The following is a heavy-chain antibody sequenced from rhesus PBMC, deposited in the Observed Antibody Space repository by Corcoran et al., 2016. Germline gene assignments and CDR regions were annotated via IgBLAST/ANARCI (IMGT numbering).Heavy chain of an antibody. CDR1: GASLRSYW. CDR3: AMGGTAYFDY. Sequence: QVQLQESGPGQVKPSETLSLTCTVSGASLRSYWWSWIRQPPGKGLEWIGEINGNSGSTNYNPSLKSRVTISSDTSKNQFSLKLSSVTAADTAVYYCAMGGTAYFDYWGQGVLVTVSS. D-gene: IGHD1-1*01. J-gene: IGHJ4*01. V-gene: IGHV4-80*01. CDR2: INGNSGST.